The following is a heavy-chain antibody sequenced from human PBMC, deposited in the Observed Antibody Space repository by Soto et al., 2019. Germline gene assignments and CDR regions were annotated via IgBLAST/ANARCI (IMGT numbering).Heavy chain of an antibody. D-gene: IGHD2-15*01. CDR3: TVTSADIVLLPSTLYFLS. J-gene: IGHJ5*02. V-gene: IGHV3-9*02. CDR2: LSWDRSRA. Sequence: GGSLRLSCAISGSTSDHFDMHWVREVPGKGLEWVAGLSWDRSRAGYADSVQGRFTISGDRAKNSVDLQMDSLRPADTALYYCTVTSADIVLLPSTLYFLSWGQGTLVTVSS. CDR1: GSTSDHFD.